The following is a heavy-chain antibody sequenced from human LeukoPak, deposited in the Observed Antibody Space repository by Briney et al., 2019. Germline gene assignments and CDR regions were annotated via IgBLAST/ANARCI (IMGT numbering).Heavy chain of an antibody. Sequence: PGGSLRLSCAASGFTFSSYSMYWVRQAPGKGLEWVSSISSSSSYIYYADSVKGRFTISRDNAKNSLYLQMNSLRAEDTAVYYCARDRVAAAVDYWGQGTLVTVSS. CDR2: ISSSSSYI. CDR3: ARDRVAAAVDY. V-gene: IGHV3-21*01. J-gene: IGHJ4*02. D-gene: IGHD6-13*01. CDR1: GFTFSSYS.